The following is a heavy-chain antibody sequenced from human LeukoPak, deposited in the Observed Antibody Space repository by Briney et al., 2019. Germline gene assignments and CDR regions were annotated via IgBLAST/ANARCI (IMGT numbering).Heavy chain of an antibody. V-gene: IGHV1-69*05. CDR3: AAYYDFWSGYYTQGYYYYYMDV. J-gene: IGHJ6*03. CDR2: IIPIFGTA. Sequence: ASVKVSCKASGGTFSSYAISWVRQAPGQGLEWMGGIIPIFGTANYAQKFQGRDTITTDESTSTAYMELSSLRSEDTAVYYCAAYYDFWSGYYTQGYYYYYMDVWGKGTTVTVSS. D-gene: IGHD3-3*01. CDR1: GGTFSSYA.